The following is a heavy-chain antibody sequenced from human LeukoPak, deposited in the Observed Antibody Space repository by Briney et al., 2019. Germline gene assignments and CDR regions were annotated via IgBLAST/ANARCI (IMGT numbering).Heavy chain of an antibody. V-gene: IGHV4-4*07. J-gene: IGHJ3*02. CDR3: ARDCTNGVCSPNDAFDI. Sequence: PSETLSLTCTVSGGSISSYYWSWIRQPAGKGLEWIGRIYTSGSTNYNPSLKSRVTMSVDTSKNQFSLKLSSVTAADTAVYYCARDCTNGVCSPNDAFDIWGQGTMVTVSS. CDR2: IYTSGST. D-gene: IGHD2-8*01. CDR1: GGSISSYY.